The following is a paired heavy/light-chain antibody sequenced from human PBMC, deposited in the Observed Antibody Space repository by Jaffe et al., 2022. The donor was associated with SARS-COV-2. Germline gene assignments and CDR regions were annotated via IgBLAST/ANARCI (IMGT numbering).Light chain of an antibody. CDR3: QQYNNWPPLYT. J-gene: IGKJ2*01. CDR1: QSVSSN. CDR2: GAS. Sequence: EIVMTQSPATLSVSPGERATLSCRASQSVSSNLAWYQQKPGQAPRLLIYGASTRATGIPARFSGSGSGTEFTLTISSLQSEDFALYYCQQYNNWPPLYTFGQGTKLEIK. V-gene: IGKV3-15*01.
Heavy chain of an antibody. CDR2: INPNSGGT. CDR3: ARDPGSPFYAFDL. V-gene: IGHV1-2*06. CDR1: GYTFSGYY. D-gene: IGHD6-25*01. Sequence: QVQLVQSGAEVRRPGASVKVSCKASGYTFSGYYIHWVRQAPGQGLEWMGRINPNSGGTNYAQKFQDRVTMTRDTSITTAYMDLSSLTSDDTAVYYCARDPGSPFYAFDLWGQGTMVIVSS. J-gene: IGHJ3*01.